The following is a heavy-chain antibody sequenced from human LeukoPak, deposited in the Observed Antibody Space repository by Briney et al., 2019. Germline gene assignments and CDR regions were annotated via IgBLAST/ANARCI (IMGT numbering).Heavy chain of an antibody. Sequence: SETLSLTCTVSGGSISSYYWRWIRQPTGKGLEWIGRIYTSGSTNYNPSLKSGVTMSVDTSKNQFSLKLSSVTAADTAVYYCARGDDYATIGYWGQGTLVTVSS. CDR1: GGSISSYY. CDR3: ARGDDYATIGY. J-gene: IGHJ4*02. D-gene: IGHD5-24*01. V-gene: IGHV4-4*07. CDR2: IYTSGST.